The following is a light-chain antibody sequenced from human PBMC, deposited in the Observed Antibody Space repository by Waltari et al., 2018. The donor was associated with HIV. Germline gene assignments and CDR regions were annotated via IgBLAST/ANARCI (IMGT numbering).Light chain of an antibody. CDR3: GAYTGSGNLGL. Sequence: QSALTQPASASGSPGQSITISCTGTSNDIGRYEYVSWYQQHPGKAPRLIIYNVNRRPTGVSDRFSGSKSSNTASLTISGLQPEDEADYYCGAYTGSGNLGLFGGGTKLTVL. J-gene: IGLJ2*01. V-gene: IGLV2-14*03. CDR2: NVN. CDR1: SNDIGRYEY.